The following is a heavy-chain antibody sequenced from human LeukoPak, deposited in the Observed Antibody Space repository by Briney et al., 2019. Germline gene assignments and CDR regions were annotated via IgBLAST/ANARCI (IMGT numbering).Heavy chain of an antibody. D-gene: IGHD3-9*01. CDR3: ARDNDILTGNNWFDP. V-gene: IGHV4-30-2*01. CDR2: IYHSGST. Sequence: SRTLCLTCAVSGGSISSGGYSWSWIRQPPGKGLEWIGYIYHSGSTYYNPSLKSRVTISVDTSKNQFSLKLSSVTAADTAVYYCARDNDILTGNNWFDPWGQGTLATVSS. J-gene: IGHJ5*02. CDR1: GGSISSGGYS.